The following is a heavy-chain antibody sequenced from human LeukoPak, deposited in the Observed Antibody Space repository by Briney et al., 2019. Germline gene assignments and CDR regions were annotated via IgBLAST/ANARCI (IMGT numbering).Heavy chain of an antibody. Sequence: GRSLRLSCAASGFTFDDYAMNWVRQAPGKGLEWVSYISSSSSTIYYADSVKGRFTISRDNAKDSLYLQMNSLRDEDTAVYYCARDRGPLYYDFWSGTWGMDVWGQGTTVTVSS. CDR3: ARDRGPLYYDFWSGTWGMDV. D-gene: IGHD3-3*01. J-gene: IGHJ6*02. CDR1: GFTFDDYA. V-gene: IGHV3-48*02. CDR2: ISSSSSTI.